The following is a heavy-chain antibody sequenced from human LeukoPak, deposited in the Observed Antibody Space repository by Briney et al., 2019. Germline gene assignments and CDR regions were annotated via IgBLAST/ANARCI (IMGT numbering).Heavy chain of an antibody. CDR3: ARVFSRHFDWLFGGNAFDI. J-gene: IGHJ3*02. CDR2: IYYSGST. Sequence: SQTLSLTCTVSGGSISSGDYYWSWIRQPPGKGLEWIGYIYYSGSTYYNPSLKSRVTISVDTSKNQFSLKLSSVTAADTAVYYCARVFSRHFDWLFGGNAFDIWGQGAMVTVSS. V-gene: IGHV4-30-4*01. CDR1: GGSISSGDYY. D-gene: IGHD3-9*01.